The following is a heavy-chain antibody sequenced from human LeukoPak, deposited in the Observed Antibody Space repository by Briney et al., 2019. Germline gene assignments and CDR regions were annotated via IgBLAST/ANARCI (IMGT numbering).Heavy chain of an antibody. D-gene: IGHD5-12*01. J-gene: IGHJ4*02. CDR3: AKDRGPITDY. Sequence: GGSLRLSCAASGFTFSSYAMSWVRQAPGKGLEWVSGISGSGGSTYYADSVKGRFTISRDSSKNTLYLQMNSLRAEDTAVYYCAKDRGPITDYWGQGTLVTVSS. CDR1: GFTFSSYA. V-gene: IGHV3-23*01. CDR2: ISGSGGST.